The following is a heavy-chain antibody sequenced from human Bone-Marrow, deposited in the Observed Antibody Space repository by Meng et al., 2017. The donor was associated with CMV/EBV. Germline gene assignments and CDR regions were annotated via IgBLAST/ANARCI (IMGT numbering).Heavy chain of an antibody. D-gene: IGHD3-22*01. CDR3: AKDLGGYNDY. CDR1: GFTFSDYW. Sequence: GESLKISCTASGFTFSDYWMTWVRQTPGKGLEYVASIKYDGSENYYVHSVNGRFTISRDNAKNSLYLQMTSLRAEDTAVYYCAKDLGGYNDYWGQGTLVTASS. CDR2: IKYDGSEN. V-gene: IGHV3-7*01. J-gene: IGHJ4*02.